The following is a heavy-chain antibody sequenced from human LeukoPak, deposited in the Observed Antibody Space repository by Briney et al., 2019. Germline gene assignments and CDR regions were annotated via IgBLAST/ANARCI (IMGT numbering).Heavy chain of an antibody. Sequence: SETLSLTCTVSGGSISSYYWSWIRQPPGKGLEWIGYIYYSGSTNYNPSLKSRVTISEDTSKKQFSLKLSSVTAADTAVYYCAREAVPAAIAPWGQGTLVTVSS. V-gene: IGHV4-59*12. J-gene: IGHJ5*02. CDR3: AREAVPAAIAP. CDR1: GGSISSYY. CDR2: IYYSGST. D-gene: IGHD2-2*01.